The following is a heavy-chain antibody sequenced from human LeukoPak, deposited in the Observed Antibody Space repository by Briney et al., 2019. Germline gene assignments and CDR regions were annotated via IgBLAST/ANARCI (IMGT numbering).Heavy chain of an antibody. CDR2: IYYSGST. V-gene: IGHV4-59*01. CDR1: GGSISSYY. CDR3: ARVPPYYDFWSGRPYCYYYYMDV. Sequence: SETLSLTCTVSGGSISSYYWSWVRQPPGKGLEWIGYIYYSGSTNYNPSLKSRVTISVDTSKNQFSLKLSSVTAADTAVYYCARVPPYYDFWSGRPYCYYYYMDVWGKGTTVTVSS. J-gene: IGHJ6*03. D-gene: IGHD3-3*01.